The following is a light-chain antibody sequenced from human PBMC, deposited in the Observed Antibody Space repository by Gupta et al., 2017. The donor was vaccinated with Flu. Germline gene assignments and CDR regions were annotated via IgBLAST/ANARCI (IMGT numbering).Light chain of an antibody. CDR2: RND. CDR1: ISNIGNNY. J-gene: IGLJ3*02. V-gene: IGLV1-47*01. Sequence: QSVLTQPLPVSVTPRHRVTISCSGGISNIGNNYVFWYQQFTGVAPKLLVYRNDQRPSGVSDRFSGSKSGTSASLAISEIRPEDEADYYCAAWDDKLRGWVFGGGTKLTVL. CDR3: AAWDDKLRGWV.